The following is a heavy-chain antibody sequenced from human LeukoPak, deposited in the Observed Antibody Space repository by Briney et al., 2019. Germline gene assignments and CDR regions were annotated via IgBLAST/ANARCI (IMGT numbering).Heavy chain of an antibody. CDR3: TRVGYIDEGIDY. D-gene: IGHD5-24*01. CDR1: GFTFSSYA. Sequence: GRSLRLSCAASGFTFSSYAMHWVRQAPGKGLEWVANIKQDGSKKSYVDSVKGRFTISRDNAKNSLYLQMNSLGAEDTAIYYCTRVGYIDEGIDYWGQGTLVTVSS. J-gene: IGHJ4*02. CDR2: IKQDGSKK. V-gene: IGHV3-7*04.